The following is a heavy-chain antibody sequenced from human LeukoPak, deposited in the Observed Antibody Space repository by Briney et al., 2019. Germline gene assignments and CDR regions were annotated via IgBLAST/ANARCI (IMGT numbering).Heavy chain of an antibody. CDR3: GRFWSGVRPPDY. CDR2: IYYSGST. Sequence: SETLSLTCTVSGCSINSGNYYWGWIRQPPGKGLEWIGSIYYSGSTYYNPSLKSRVTMSVDTSKNQFPLKLNSVTAADTAVYYCGRFWSGVRPPDYWGQGTLVTVSS. V-gene: IGHV4-39*01. D-gene: IGHD3-3*01. J-gene: IGHJ4*02. CDR1: GCSINSGNYY.